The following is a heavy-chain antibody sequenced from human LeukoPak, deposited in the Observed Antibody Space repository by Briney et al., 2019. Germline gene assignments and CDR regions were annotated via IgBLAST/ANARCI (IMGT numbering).Heavy chain of an antibody. CDR2: IVPILGIA. J-gene: IGHJ4*02. D-gene: IGHD1-26*01. V-gene: IGHV1-69*04. Sequence: ASVKVSCKASGGTFSSYAISWVRQASGQGLEWMGRIVPILGIANYAQKFQGRVTITADKSTSTAYMELSSLRSEDTAVYYCARRIARAVGSTTRDDYWGQGTLVTLSS. CDR3: ARRIARAVGSTTRDDY. CDR1: GGTFSSYA.